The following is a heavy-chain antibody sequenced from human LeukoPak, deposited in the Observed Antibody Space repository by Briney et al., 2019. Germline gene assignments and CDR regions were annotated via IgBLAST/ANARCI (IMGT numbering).Heavy chain of an antibody. D-gene: IGHD2-15*01. CDR1: GGTFSSYA. Sequence: ASVKVSCKASGGTFSSYAISWVRQAPGQGLEWMGGIIPIFGTANYAQKFQGRVTITADKSTSTAYMELSSLRSEDTAVYYCARGYCSGGSCYSLDYWGQRTLVTVSS. J-gene: IGHJ4*02. V-gene: IGHV1-69*06. CDR3: ARGYCSGGSCYSLDY. CDR2: IIPIFGTA.